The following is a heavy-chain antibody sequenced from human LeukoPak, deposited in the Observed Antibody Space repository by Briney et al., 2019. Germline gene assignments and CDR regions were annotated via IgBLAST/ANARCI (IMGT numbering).Heavy chain of an antibody. V-gene: IGHV3-30*04. CDR3: AKDNTVRGVHSLDY. D-gene: IGHD3-10*01. J-gene: IGHJ4*02. CDR2: ISHDGSNK. Sequence: GRSLRLSCAASGFTFGSYAMHWVRQAPGKGLEWVAVISHDGSNKYYADSVKGRFTISRDNSKNTLYLQMNSLRAEDTAVYYCAKDNTVRGVHSLDYWGQGTLVTVSS. CDR1: GFTFGSYA.